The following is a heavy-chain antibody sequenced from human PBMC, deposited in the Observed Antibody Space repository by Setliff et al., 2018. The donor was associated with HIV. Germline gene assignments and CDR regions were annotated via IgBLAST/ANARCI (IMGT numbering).Heavy chain of an antibody. J-gene: IGHJ4*02. CDR2: IDHSGST. CDR1: DGSFSGYY. D-gene: IGHD3-10*01. Sequence: SETLSLTCAVYDGSFSGYYWSWIRQPPGKGLEWIGEIDHSGSTNYNPSLRSRVIMSMDTSKNQFSLKLSSVTAADTAVYYCARRGRFLHYGSGSYHYYFDYWGQGTLVTVSS. CDR3: ARRGRFLHYGSGSYHYYFDY. V-gene: IGHV4-34*01.